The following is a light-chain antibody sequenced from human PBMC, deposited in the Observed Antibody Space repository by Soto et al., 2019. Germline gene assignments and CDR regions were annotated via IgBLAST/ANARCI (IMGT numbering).Light chain of an antibody. J-gene: IGKJ1*01. CDR3: QQYKT. CDR2: DAS. CDR1: QSVRRY. V-gene: IGKV3-11*01. Sequence: EIVLTQSPAALSLSPVERATLSCRASQSVRRYLAWYQQKPGQAPRLLIYDASTRATGIPDRFSGSGSGTDFTLTISRLEPEDFAVYYCQQYKTFGQGTKVDIK.